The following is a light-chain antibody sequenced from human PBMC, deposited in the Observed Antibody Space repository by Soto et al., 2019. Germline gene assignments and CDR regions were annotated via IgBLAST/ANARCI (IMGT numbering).Light chain of an antibody. V-gene: IGLV7-43*01. CDR3: LLSYGGAWV. Sequence: QAVVTQEPSLTVSTGGPVTLTCASSTGAVTSDYYPNWFQQKPGQTPRALIFRTTNRHSWTPARFSGSLLGGKAALTLSGVRAEDEADYYCLLSYGGAWVFGGGTKLTVL. J-gene: IGLJ3*02. CDR2: RTT. CDR1: TGAVTSDYY.